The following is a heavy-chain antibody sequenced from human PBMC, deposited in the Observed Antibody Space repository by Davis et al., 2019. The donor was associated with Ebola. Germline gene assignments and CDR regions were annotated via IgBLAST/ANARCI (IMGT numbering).Heavy chain of an antibody. CDR1: GFTFSSYA. J-gene: IGHJ2*01. V-gene: IGHV3-21*01. CDR2: ISSSSNYI. Sequence: PGGSLRLSCAASGFTFSSYAMTWARQAPGKGLEWVSFISSSSNYIYYADSVKGRFTVSRDNAKNSLYLQMNSLRAEDTAVYYCVRDPALVVTGGGWFFGLWGRGTLVTVSS. D-gene: IGHD2-21*02. CDR3: VRDPALVVTGGGWFFGL.